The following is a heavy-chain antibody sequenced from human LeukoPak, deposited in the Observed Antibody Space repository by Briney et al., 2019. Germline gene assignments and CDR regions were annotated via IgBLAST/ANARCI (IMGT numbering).Heavy chain of an antibody. CDR1: GGTFSSYA. Sequence: ASVKVSCEASGGTFSSYAISWVRQAPGQGLEWMGSIIPIFGIANYAQKFQGRVTITTDESTSTAYMELSSLRSEDTAVYYCAVYYDSSGYYYSYFDYLGQGTRVTVSS. V-gene: IGHV1-69*05. D-gene: IGHD3-22*01. CDR3: AVYYDSSGYYYSYFDY. J-gene: IGHJ4*02. CDR2: IIPIFGIA.